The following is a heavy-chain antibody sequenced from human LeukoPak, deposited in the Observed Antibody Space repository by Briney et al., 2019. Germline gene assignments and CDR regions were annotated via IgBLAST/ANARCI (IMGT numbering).Heavy chain of an antibody. Sequence: GASVKVSCKASGGTFSSYGMHWVRQAPGKGLEWVAVISYDGSNKYYADSVKGRFTISRDNSKNTLYLQMNSLRAEDTAVYYCAKVFSARGYYYDSSGLYWGQGTTVTVSS. CDR2: ISYDGSNK. D-gene: IGHD3-22*01. CDR1: GGTFSSYG. J-gene: IGHJ6*02. V-gene: IGHV3-30*18. CDR3: AKVFSARGYYYDSSGLY.